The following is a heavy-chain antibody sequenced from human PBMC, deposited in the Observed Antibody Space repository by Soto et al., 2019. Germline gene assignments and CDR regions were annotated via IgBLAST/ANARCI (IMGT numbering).Heavy chain of an antibody. CDR3: VKDLALMGDY. J-gene: IGHJ4*02. Sequence: QVHLVESGGGVVQPGTSLRLSCRASGFKFSDYGMDWVRQAPGKGLEWVSRVLYDGSKKYYADSVKGRFTISRDNPRNTLYLQMDSLRAEDTGVYYCVKDLALMGDYWGQGTPXXXS. CDR1: GFKFSDYG. V-gene: IGHV3-30*18. CDR2: VLYDGSKK. D-gene: IGHD3-16*01.